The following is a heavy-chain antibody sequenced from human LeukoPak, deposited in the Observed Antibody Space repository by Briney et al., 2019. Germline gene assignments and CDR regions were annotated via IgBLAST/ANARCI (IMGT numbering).Heavy chain of an antibody. CDR2: IAESGST. J-gene: IGHJ5*02. CDR3: ARVDYYPSGTYINWFDP. CDR1: GGSISSGGYY. Sequence: SQTLSLTCTVSGGSISSGGYYWSWIRQHPGKGLEWIGHIAESGSTYYSPSLKSRVTISVDTSKNQFSLKLSSVTAADMAVYYCARVDYYPSGTYINWFDPWGQGTQVTVSS. V-gene: IGHV4-31*03. D-gene: IGHD3-10*01.